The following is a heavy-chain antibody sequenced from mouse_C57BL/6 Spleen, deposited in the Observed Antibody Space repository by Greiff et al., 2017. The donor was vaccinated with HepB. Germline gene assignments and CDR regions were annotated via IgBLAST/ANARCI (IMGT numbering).Heavy chain of an antibody. V-gene: IGHV5-12*01. CDR1: GFTFSDYY. CDR3: ARHERGDGYYVGYYYAMDY. Sequence: EVQGVESGGGLVQPGGSLKLSCAASGFTFSDYYMYWVRQTPEKRLEWVAYISNGGGSTYYPDTVKGRFTISRDNAKNTLYLQMSRLKSEDTAMYYCARHERGDGYYVGYYYAMDYWGQGTSVTVSS. J-gene: IGHJ4*01. D-gene: IGHD2-3*01. CDR2: ISNGGGST.